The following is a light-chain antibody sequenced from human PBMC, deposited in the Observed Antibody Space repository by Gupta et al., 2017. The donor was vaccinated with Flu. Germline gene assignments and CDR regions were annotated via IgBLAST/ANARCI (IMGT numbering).Light chain of an antibody. CDR2: STN. V-gene: IGLV8-61*01. CDR1: SGSVSTSYY. J-gene: IGLJ3*02. CDR3: VLYMGSGMSV. Sequence: QTVVTQEPSFSVSPGGTVTLTCGLSSGSVSTSYYPSWYQQTPGQAPRTLIYSTNTRSSGVPDRFSGSILGNKAALTITGAQADDESDDYCVLYMGSGMSVFGGGTKLTVL.